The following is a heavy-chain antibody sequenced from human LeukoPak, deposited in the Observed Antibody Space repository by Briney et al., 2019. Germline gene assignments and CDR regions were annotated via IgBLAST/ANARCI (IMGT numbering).Heavy chain of an antibody. CDR3: TTDYYYDSSGYWNYYYYYGMDV. CDR2: IKSKTDGGTT. V-gene: IGHV3-15*01. J-gene: IGHJ6*02. D-gene: IGHD3-22*01. Sequence: PGESLRLSCAASGFTLSHYWMTWVRQAPGKGREWVGRIKSKTDGGTTDYAAPVKGRFTISRDDSKNTLCLQMNSLKTEDTAVYYCTTDYYYDSSGYWNYYYYYGMDVWGQGTTVTVSS. CDR1: GFTLSHYW.